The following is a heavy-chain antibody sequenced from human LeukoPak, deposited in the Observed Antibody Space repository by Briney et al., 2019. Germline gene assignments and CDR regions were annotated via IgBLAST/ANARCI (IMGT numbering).Heavy chain of an antibody. CDR3: ARGSSSWRGVGFDY. J-gene: IGHJ4*02. CDR2: INPNSGGT. V-gene: IGHV1-2*04. D-gene: IGHD6-13*01. Sequence: ASVKVSCKASGYTFTGYYMHWVRQAPGQGLEWMGWINPNSGGTNYAQKFQGWVTMTRDTPISTAYMELSRLRSDDTAVYYCARGSSSWRGVGFDYWGQGTLVTVSS. CDR1: GYTFTGYY.